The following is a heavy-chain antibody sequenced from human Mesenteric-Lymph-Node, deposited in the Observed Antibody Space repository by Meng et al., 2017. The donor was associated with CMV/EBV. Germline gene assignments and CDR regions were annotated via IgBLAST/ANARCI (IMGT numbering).Heavy chain of an antibody. J-gene: IGHJ4*02. D-gene: IGHD6-19*01. CDR1: GYTFTGYY. CDR2: INPNSGGT. V-gene: IGHV1-2*02. Sequence: ASVKVSCKASGYTFTGYYMHWVRQAPGQGLEWMGWINPNSGGTNYAQKFQGRVTMTRDTSITTAYMELSSLRSDDTAVYYCARDLSSGRTRGFDYWGQGTLVTVSS. CDR3: ARDLSSGRTRGFDY.